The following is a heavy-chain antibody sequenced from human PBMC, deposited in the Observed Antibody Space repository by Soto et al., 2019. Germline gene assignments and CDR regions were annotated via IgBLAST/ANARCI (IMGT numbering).Heavy chain of an antibody. CDR1: GHTFTSYA. Sequence: ASVKVSCKASGHTFTSYAMHWVRHAPGQRLEWMGWINAGDGNTKYSQKFQGRVTITRDTSASTAYMELSSLRSEDTAVYYCARDAMTTEFDYWGQGTLVTVSS. CDR2: INAGDGNT. J-gene: IGHJ4*02. D-gene: IGHD4-4*01. CDR3: ARDAMTTEFDY. V-gene: IGHV1-3*01.